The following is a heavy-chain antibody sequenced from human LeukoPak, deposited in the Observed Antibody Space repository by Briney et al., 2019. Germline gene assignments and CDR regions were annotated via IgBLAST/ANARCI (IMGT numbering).Heavy chain of an antibody. CDR2: IYTSGST. CDR1: GYSISSGYY. V-gene: IGHV4-4*07. Sequence: PSETLSLTCTVSGYSISSGYYWSWIRQPAGKGLEWIGRIYTSGSTNYNPSLKSRVTMSVDTSKNQFSLKLSSVTAADTAVYYCAREGRDGYNYVGYWGQGTLVTVSS. J-gene: IGHJ4*02. CDR3: AREGRDGYNYVGY. D-gene: IGHD5-24*01.